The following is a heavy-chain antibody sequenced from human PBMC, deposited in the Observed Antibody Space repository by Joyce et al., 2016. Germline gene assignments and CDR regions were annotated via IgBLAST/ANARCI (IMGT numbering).Heavy chain of an antibody. D-gene: IGHD3-10*01. J-gene: IGHJ6*02. CDR1: GGTFSSYN. V-gene: IGHV1-69*01. CDR3: ARVVSGSYYFVMDV. Sequence: QVQLLQSGAEVKKPGSSVNVSCKASGGTFSSYNISWVRQAPGQGLEWMGGIMPIVGTANSAQKFQGRLTITADESSSTAYMELSSLRSEDTAVYYCARVVSGSYYFVMDVWGQGTTVTVSS. CDR2: IMPIVGTA.